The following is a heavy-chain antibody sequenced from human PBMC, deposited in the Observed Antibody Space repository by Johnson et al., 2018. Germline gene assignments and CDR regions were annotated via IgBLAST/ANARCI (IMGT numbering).Heavy chain of an antibody. D-gene: IGHD5-12*01. CDR1: GDSINTNY. Sequence: QVQLVESGPGLVKPSETXSLSCTVSGDSINTNYWSWIRQPPGKGLEGIGYIYYTGRTNYNPSLKSRVTISVDMSKNQFSLKLRSWVAADTAVYFCARVVTGYGRENAFDIWGQGTMVTVSS. CDR2: IYYTGRT. V-gene: IGHV4-59*01. CDR3: ARVVTGYGRENAFDI. J-gene: IGHJ3*02.